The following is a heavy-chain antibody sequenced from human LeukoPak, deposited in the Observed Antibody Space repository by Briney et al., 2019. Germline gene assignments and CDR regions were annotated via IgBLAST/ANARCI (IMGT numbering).Heavy chain of an antibody. V-gene: IGHV4-34*01. CDR2: INHSGST. Sequence: SETLSLTCAVYGGSLSGYYWSWIRQPPGKGLEWIGEINHSGSTNYNPSLKSRVTISVDTSKNQFSLKLSSVTAADTAVYYCARIAGYCSSTSCPWGQGTLVTVSS. CDR3: ARIAGYCSSTSCP. J-gene: IGHJ5*02. CDR1: GGSLSGYY. D-gene: IGHD2-2*01.